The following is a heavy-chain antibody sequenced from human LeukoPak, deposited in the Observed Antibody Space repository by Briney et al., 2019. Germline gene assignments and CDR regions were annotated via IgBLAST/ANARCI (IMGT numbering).Heavy chain of an antibody. J-gene: IGHJ3*02. CDR3: ARGTTVRAFDI. V-gene: IGHV1-2*06. CDR1: GYTFTGYY. Sequence: GASVKVSCKASGYTFTGYYMHWVRHATGQGLEWMGRINPNSVSTNYAQKFHGRVTMTRDTSISTAYMELSRLRSDDTAVYYCARGTTVRAFDIWGQGTMVTVSS. CDR2: INPNSVST. D-gene: IGHD4-17*01.